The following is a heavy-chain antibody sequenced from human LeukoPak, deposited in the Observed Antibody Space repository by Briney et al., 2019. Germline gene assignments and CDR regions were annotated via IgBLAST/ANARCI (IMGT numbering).Heavy chain of an antibody. CDR2: VYYSGST. V-gene: IGHV4-59*08. D-gene: IGHD6-13*01. CDR1: GFTFSDHY. J-gene: IGHJ2*01. CDR3: VRRDSSTYWYFDL. Sequence: PGGSLRLSCAASGFTFSDHYMDWVRQPPGKGLEWIGYVYYSGSTNYNPSLKSRVTMSVDTSNSQFSLKLNSVTAADTAVYYCVRRDSSTYWYFDLWGRGTLVTVSS.